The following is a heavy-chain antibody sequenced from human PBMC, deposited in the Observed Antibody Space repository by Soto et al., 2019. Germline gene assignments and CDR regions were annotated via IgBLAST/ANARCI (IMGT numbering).Heavy chain of an antibody. J-gene: IGHJ3*02. CDR3: ACAQEGLYCSGGSCFDAFDI. CDR2: ISGSGGST. V-gene: IGHV3-23*01. Sequence: GGSLRLSCAASGFTFSSYAMSWVRQAPGKGLEWVSAISGSGGSTYYADSVKGRFTISRDNAKNTLHLQMNSLRAEDTAVYYCACAQEGLYCSGGSCFDAFDIWGQRTMVTVSS. CDR1: GFTFSSYA. D-gene: IGHD2-15*01.